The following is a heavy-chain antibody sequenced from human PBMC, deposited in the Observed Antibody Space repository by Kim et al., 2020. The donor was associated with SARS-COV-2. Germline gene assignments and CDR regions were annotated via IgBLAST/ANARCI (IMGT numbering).Heavy chain of an antibody. D-gene: IGHD2-8*01. J-gene: IGHJ4*02. CDR2: ISAYNGNT. Sequence: ASVKVSCKASGYTFTSYGISWVRQAPGQGLEWMGWISAYNGNTNYAQKLQGRVTMTTDTSTSTAYMELRSLRSDDTAVYYCARDTLGYCTNGVCPYFDYWGQGTLVTVSS. CDR3: ARDTLGYCTNGVCPYFDY. V-gene: IGHV1-18*01. CDR1: GYTFTSYG.